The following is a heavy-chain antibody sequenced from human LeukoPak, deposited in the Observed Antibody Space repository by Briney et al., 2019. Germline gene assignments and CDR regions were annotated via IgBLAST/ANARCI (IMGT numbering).Heavy chain of an antibody. CDR2: IYYSGST. Sequence: SQTLSLTCTVSGGSISSGDYYWSWIRPPPGKGLEWIGYIYYSGSTYYNPSLKSRVTISVDTSKNQFSLKLSSVTAADTAVYYCARECDYVGNWFDPWGQGTLVTVSS. V-gene: IGHV4-30-4*01. CDR1: GGSISSGDYY. D-gene: IGHD4-17*01. CDR3: ARECDYVGNWFDP. J-gene: IGHJ5*02.